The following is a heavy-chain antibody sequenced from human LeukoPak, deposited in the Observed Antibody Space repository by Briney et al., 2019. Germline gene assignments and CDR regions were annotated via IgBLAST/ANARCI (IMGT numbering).Heavy chain of an antibody. CDR1: GFTFNTYT. CDR3: ARDXXVVAASPSYWYFGL. J-gene: IGHJ2*01. Sequence: GGSLRLSCAASGFTFNTYTMNWVRQAPGKGLEWVSSISSSGSYIYYADSLKGRFTISRDNAKTSLYLQMNSLRSEDTAVYYCARDXXVVAASPSYWYFGLWGRGTLVTVSS. V-gene: IGHV3-21*01. CDR2: ISSSGSYI. D-gene: IGHD2-15*01.